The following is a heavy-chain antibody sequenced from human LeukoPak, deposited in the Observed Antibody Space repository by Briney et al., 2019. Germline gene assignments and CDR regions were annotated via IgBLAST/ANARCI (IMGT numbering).Heavy chain of an antibody. CDR1: GYTFTSYD. D-gene: IGHD3-3*01. V-gene: IGHV1-69*06. J-gene: IGHJ3*02. CDR2: IIPIFGTA. Sequence: GASVKVSCKASGYTFTSYDINWVRQAPGQGLEWMGGIIPIFGTANYAQKFQGRVTITADKSTSTAYMELSSLRSEDTAVYYCARDHANTIFDIWGQGTMVTVSS. CDR3: ARDHANTIFDI.